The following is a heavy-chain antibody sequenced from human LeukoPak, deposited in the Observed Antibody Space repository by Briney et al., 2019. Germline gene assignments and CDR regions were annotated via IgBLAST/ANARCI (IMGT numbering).Heavy chain of an antibody. J-gene: IGHJ4*02. D-gene: IGHD6-19*01. V-gene: IGHV3-13*01. CDR1: GFTFSSYD. CDR3: ARAERQWKGMFYYFDY. Sequence: QAGGSLRLSCAASGFTFSSYDMHWVRQATGKGLEWVSAIGTAGDTYYPGSVKGRFTISRENAKNSLYLQMNSLRAGDTAVYYCARAERQWKGMFYYFDYWGQGTLVTVSS. CDR2: IGTAGDT.